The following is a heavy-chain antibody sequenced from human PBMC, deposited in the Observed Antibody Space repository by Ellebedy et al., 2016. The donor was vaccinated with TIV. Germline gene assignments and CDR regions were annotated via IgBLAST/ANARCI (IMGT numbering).Heavy chain of an antibody. CDR3: ARVTCWDQTLLWFGELCPPTGSFDY. D-gene: IGHD3-10*01. CDR2: ISAYNGNT. J-gene: IGHJ4*02. V-gene: IGHV1-18*01. CDR1: GGTFSSYA. Sequence: AASVKVSCRASGGTFSSYAISWVRQAPGQGLEWMGWISAYNGNTNYAQKLQGRVTMTTDTSTSTAYMELRSLRSDDTAVYYCARVTCWDQTLLWFGELCPPTGSFDYWGQGTLVTVSS.